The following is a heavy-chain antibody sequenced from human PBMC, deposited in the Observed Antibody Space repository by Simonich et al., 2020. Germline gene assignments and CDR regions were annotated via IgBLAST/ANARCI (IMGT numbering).Heavy chain of an antibody. CDR3: ARGGVQYYYYYMDV. J-gene: IGHJ6*03. CDR1: VYTFTGYY. V-gene: IGHV1-2*02. D-gene: IGHD3-3*01. Sequence: QVQLVQSGAEVKKPGASVKVSCKASVYTFTGYYMHWGRNDPGQGLGCMGWINPNSRGTNYEQKFQCRVTMTRDTSISTAYMELSRLRSDDTAVYYCARGGVQYYYYYMDVWGKGTTVTVSS. CDR2: INPNSRGT.